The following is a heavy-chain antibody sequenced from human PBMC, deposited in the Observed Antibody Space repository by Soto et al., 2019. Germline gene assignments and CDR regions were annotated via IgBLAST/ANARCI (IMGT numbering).Heavy chain of an antibody. D-gene: IGHD6-13*01. Sequence: PSETLSLTCTVSGGSISSGGYYWSWIRQPPGKGLEWIGEINHSGSTNYNPSLKSRVTISVDTSKNQFSLKLSSVTAADTAVYNCARGPNGIAAAATVPYFDYWGQGTLVTSPQ. CDR2: INHSGST. J-gene: IGHJ4*02. V-gene: IGHV4-39*07. CDR1: GGSISSGGYY. CDR3: ARGPNGIAAAATVPYFDY.